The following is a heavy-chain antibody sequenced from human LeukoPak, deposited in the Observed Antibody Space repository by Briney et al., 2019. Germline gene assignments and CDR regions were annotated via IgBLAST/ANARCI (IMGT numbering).Heavy chain of an antibody. Sequence: SETLSLTCTVSGSSISNSNHYWGWIRQPPGKGLEWIGSISSSGSTYYNPSHKSRVTISLDTSKNQFSLRLNSVTAADTAVYYCARGNLWDYRRYYYYMDVWGKGTTVTVSS. J-gene: IGHJ6*03. CDR3: ARGNLWDYRRYYYYMDV. CDR2: ISSSGST. D-gene: IGHD4-11*01. CDR1: GSSISNSNHY. V-gene: IGHV4-39*07.